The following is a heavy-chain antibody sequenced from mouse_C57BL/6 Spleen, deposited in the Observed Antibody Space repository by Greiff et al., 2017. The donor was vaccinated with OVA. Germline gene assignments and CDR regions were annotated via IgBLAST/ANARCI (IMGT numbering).Heavy chain of an antibody. CDR1: GFSLTSYG. V-gene: IGHV2-2*01. Sequence: VQLQQSGPGLVQPSQSLSITCTVSGFSLTSYGVHWVRPSPGKGLEWLGVLWSGGSTDYNAAFISRLSISKDNSKSQVFFKMNSLQADDTAIYYCARKGFDYWGQGTTLTVSS. CDR3: ARKGFDY. CDR2: LWSGGST. J-gene: IGHJ2*01.